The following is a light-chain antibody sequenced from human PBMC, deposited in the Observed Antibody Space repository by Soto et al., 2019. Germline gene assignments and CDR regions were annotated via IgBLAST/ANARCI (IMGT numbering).Light chain of an antibody. J-gene: IGKJ3*01. CDR1: QGIYNY. CDR2: AAS. V-gene: IGKV1-27*01. CDR3: QKGNSAPFT. Sequence: DTQMTQSPSSLSASVGDRVTITCRASQGIYNYLAWYQQKPGKVPKILIYAASSLVSGVPSRFSGSGSGTDFTLTISSLQPEDVATYYCQKGNSAPFTFGPGTKVVIK.